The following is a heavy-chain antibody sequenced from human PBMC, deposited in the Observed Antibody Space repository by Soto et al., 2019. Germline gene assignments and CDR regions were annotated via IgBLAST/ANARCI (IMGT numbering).Heavy chain of an antibody. D-gene: IGHD5-18*01. CDR3: ARQIYDADTGPNFQYYLEG. V-gene: IGHV5-10-1*01. J-gene: IGHJ4*02. Sequence: WESLKISCKGSGYSFAGYWITWVRQKPGKGLEWMGRIDPSDSQTYYSPSFRGHVTISATKSITTVFLQWSSLRASDTAMYYCARQIYDADTGPNFQYYLEGWGQGTPVTLSS. CDR2: IDPSDSQT. CDR1: GYSFAGYW.